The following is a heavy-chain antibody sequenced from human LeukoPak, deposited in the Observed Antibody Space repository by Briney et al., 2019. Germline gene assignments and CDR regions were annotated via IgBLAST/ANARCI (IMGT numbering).Heavy chain of an antibody. D-gene: IGHD3-10*01. CDR1: GGSISTSSYY. Sequence: SETLSLTCTVSGGSISTSSYYWGWIRQPPGKGLEWIGSIYYTGSTYYNPSLHSRVTVSVDTSKNQFSLKLSSVTAADTAMYYCASRTRFGELRFDYWGQGTLVTVSS. J-gene: IGHJ4*02. V-gene: IGHV4-39*01. CDR3: ASRTRFGELRFDY. CDR2: IYYTGST.